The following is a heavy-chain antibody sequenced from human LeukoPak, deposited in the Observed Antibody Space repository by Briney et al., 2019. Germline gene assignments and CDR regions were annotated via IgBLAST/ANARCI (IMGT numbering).Heavy chain of an antibody. J-gene: IGHJ3*02. CDR1: GYTFTSYG. CDR2: ISAYNGNT. Sequence: ASVKVSRKASGYTFTSYGISWVRQAPGQGLEWMGWISAYNGNTNYAQKLQGRVTMTTDTSTSTAYMELRSLRSDDTAVYYCARVKMATTGDAFDIWGQGTMVTVSS. V-gene: IGHV1-18*01. CDR3: ARVKMATTGDAFDI. D-gene: IGHD5-24*01.